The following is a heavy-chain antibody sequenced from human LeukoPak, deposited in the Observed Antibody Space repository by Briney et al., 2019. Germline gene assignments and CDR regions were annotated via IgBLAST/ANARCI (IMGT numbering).Heavy chain of an antibody. J-gene: IGHJ4*02. Sequence: PSETLSLTCTVSGGSISSSSYYWGWIRQPPGKGLEWIGSIYYSGSTYYNPSLKSRVTISVDTSKNQFSLKLSSVTAADTAVYYCARMIVGATLGWGQGTLVTVSS. CDR3: ARMIVGATLG. V-gene: IGHV4-39*01. D-gene: IGHD1-26*01. CDR2: IYYSGST. CDR1: GGSISSSSYY.